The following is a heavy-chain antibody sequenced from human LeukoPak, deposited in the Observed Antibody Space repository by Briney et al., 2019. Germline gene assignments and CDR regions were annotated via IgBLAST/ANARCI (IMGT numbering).Heavy chain of an antibody. V-gene: IGHV3-23*01. J-gene: IGHJ6*02. CDR3: AKYVTAKGPPYGLDV. CDR1: EFTFSRYA. Sequence: GGSLSLFCATSEFTFSRYAMQWVRQGPGKGLEWVSGISASGGDTYYLDSVKGRFTISRDNSKNTLYLQMNSQRAEDTAIYYCAKYVTAKGPPYGLDVWGQGTTVTVSS. CDR2: ISASGGDT. D-gene: IGHD1-14*01.